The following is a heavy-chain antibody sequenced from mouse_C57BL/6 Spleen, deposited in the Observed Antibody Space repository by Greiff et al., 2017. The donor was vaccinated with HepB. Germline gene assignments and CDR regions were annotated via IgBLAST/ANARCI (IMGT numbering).Heavy chain of an antibody. V-gene: IGHV3-1*01. CDR3: AREGYYDYDGLPYYAMDY. CDR1: GYSITSGYD. J-gene: IGHJ4*01. Sequence: EVKLQESGPGMVKPSQSLSLTCTVTGYSITSGYDWHWIRHFPGNKLEWMGYISYSGSTNYNPSLKSRISITHDTSKNHFFLKLNSVTTEDTATYYCAREGYYDYDGLPYYAMDYWGQGTSVTVSS. CDR2: ISYSGST. D-gene: IGHD2-4*01.